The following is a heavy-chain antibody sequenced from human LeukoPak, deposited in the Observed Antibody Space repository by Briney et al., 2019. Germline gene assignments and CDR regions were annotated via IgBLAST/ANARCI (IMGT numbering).Heavy chain of an antibody. CDR1: GGTFSSYA. CDR2: IIPIFGTA. D-gene: IGHD5-24*01. J-gene: IGHJ4*02. V-gene: IGHV1-69*13. Sequence: SVKVSCKASGGTFSSYAISWVRQAPGQGLEWMGGIIPIFGTANYAQKFQGRVTITADESTSTAYMELSSLRSEDTAVYYCARQWLQFGYYFDYWGQGTLVTVSS. CDR3: ARQWLQFGYYFDY.